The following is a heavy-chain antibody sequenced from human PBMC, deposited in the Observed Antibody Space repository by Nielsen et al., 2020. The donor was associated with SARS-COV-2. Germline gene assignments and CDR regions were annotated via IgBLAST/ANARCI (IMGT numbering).Heavy chain of an antibody. CDR1: GFTFSDFA. J-gene: IGHJ4*02. CDR2: ISGSGGDT. CDR3: ARVPFELTAFLPLDY. Sequence: GGSLRLSCAASGFTFSDFAMTWVRQAAGKGLEWVSTISGSGGDTYYADAVKGRFTISRDNYKNTLFLQMNNLRAEDTAVYFCARVPFELTAFLPLDYWGQGALVTVSS. V-gene: IGHV3-23*01. D-gene: IGHD2-21*02.